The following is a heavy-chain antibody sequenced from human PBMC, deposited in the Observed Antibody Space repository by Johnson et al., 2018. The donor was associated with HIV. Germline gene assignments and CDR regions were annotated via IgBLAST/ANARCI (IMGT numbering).Heavy chain of an antibody. CDR1: GFTFGDYA. CDR2: IRSKAYGGTT. CDR3: ARERGAFDI. J-gene: IGHJ3*02. Sequence: EVQLVESGGGLVQPGRSLRLSCTASGFTFGDYAMGWVRQAPGKGLEWVGFIRSKAYGGTTEYAASVKGRFTISRDDSKSIAYLQMNSLKTEDTAVYYCARERGAFDIWGQGTMVTVSS. V-gene: IGHV3-49*04. D-gene: IGHD1-26*01.